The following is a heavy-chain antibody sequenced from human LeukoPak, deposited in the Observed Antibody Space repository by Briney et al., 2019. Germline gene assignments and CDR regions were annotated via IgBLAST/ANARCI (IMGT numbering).Heavy chain of an antibody. D-gene: IGHD3-22*01. J-gene: IGHJ1*01. CDR3: ARGYYDSSDFEYLHH. Sequence: ASVKVSCKASGYSFTDYYMHWVRQAPGQGLEWMGWINPNSGDTNFAQKFQGRVTMTRDTSISTVYMELSRLRSDDTAVFYCARGYYDSSDFEYLHHWGQGTLVTVSS. CDR2: INPNSGDT. V-gene: IGHV1-2*02. CDR1: GYSFTDYY.